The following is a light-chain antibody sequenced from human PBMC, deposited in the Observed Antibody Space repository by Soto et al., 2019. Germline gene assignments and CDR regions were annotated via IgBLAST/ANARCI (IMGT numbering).Light chain of an antibody. V-gene: IGKV1-5*03. CDR1: QSISSW. CDR3: QQYNSYLT. J-gene: IGKJ4*01. Sequence: DIQMIQSPSTLSASVGDRVTITCRASQSISSWLAWYQQKPGKAPKLLIYKASSLESGVPSRFSGSGSGTEFTLTISSLQPDDFATYYCQQYNSYLTFGGGTKV. CDR2: KAS.